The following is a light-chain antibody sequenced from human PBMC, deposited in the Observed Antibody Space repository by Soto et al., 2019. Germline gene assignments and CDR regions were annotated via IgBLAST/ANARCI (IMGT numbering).Light chain of an antibody. V-gene: IGLV2-23*02. CDR3: CSYAGSNTPPYV. J-gene: IGLJ1*01. Sequence: QSALTQPASVSGSPGQSITISCTGTSSDVGSYNLVSWYQQHPGKAPKLMIYEVSKRPSGVSNRFSGSKSGNTASLTISGLQAEDEADYYRCSYAGSNTPPYVFGTGTKLTVL. CDR2: EVS. CDR1: SSDVGSYNL.